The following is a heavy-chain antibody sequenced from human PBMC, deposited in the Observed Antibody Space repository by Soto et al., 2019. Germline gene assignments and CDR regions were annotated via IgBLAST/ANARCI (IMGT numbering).Heavy chain of an antibody. V-gene: IGHV4-59*01. D-gene: IGHD5-18*01. CDR1: GGSISSYY. CDR2: IYYSGST. Sequence: SETLSLTCPVSGGSISSYYWSWIRQPPGKGLEWIGYIYYSGSTNYNPSLKSRVTISVDTSKNQFSLKLSSVTAADTAVYYCARGGTAMVYNWFDPWGQGTLVTVSS. CDR3: ARGGTAMVYNWFDP. J-gene: IGHJ5*02.